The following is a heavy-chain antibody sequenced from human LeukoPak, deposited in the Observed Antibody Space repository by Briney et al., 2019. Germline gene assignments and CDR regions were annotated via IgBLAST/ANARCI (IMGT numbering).Heavy chain of an antibody. CDR3: ARDNGDKYYFDY. CDR2: ISSNSKYT. CDR1: GFIFSDYF. Sequence: GGSLRLSCAASGFIFSDYFMSWLRQAPGKELEWISYISSNSKYTKYADSVKGRFTISRDNAKKSLYLQMNSLRAEDTAVYYYARDNGDKYYFDYWGQGTLVTVSS. V-gene: IGHV3-11*05. J-gene: IGHJ4*02. D-gene: IGHD4/OR15-4a*01.